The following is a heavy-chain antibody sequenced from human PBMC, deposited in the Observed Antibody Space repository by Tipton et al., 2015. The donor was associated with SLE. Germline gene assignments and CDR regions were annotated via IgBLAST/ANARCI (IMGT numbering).Heavy chain of an antibody. CDR1: GFTFSSYA. CDR3: ARARSLITGTTGGTFDY. J-gene: IGHJ4*02. Sequence: SLRLSCAASGFTFSSYAMSWVRQAPGKGLEWVSAISGSGGSTYYADSVKGRFTISRDNSKNTLYLQMNSLRAEDTAVYYCARARSLITGTTGGTFDYWGQGTLVTVSS. V-gene: IGHV3-23*01. D-gene: IGHD1-20*01. CDR2: ISGSGGST.